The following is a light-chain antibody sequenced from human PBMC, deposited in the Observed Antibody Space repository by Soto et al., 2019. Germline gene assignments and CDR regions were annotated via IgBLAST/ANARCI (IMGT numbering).Light chain of an antibody. CDR3: QQYDSFSVT. V-gene: IGKV1-5*01. Sequence: DIQITHSPCTRSPPVVGTVRRTFRASQTINSWLAWHQQKPGKAPKLLIYDVSALKRGVPPRFSGSGSGTEFTLTISSLQPDDFATYYCQQYDSFSVTFGQGTKVDIK. CDR2: DVS. CDR1: QTINSW. J-gene: IGKJ1*01.